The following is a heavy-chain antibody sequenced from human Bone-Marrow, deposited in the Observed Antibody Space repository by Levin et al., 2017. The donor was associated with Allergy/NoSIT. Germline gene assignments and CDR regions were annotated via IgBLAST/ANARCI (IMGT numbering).Heavy chain of an antibody. CDR2: IKSKRDGETT. Sequence: GGSLRLSCAASGFTFSITWMNWVRQAPGKGLQWVGRIKSKRDGETTDYAAPAKGRFIIPRDDSKDTLYLQMNTLETDDSAVYYCAADTYRSDRQAFDYWGQGTLVTVSS. CDR3: AADTYRSDRQAFDY. V-gene: IGHV3-15*01. D-gene: IGHD3-16*02. J-gene: IGHJ4*02. CDR1: GFTFSITW.